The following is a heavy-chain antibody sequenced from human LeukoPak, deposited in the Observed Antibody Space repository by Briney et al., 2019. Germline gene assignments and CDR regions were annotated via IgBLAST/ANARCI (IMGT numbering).Heavy chain of an antibody. CDR2: IYYSGNT. Sequence: SETLSLPCSVSGGSISSGDYYCSWIRQPPGKGLEWIGNIYYSGNTYYNPSLKSRSTMSVDTSKNQCYLKLSSVTAADTALYYCARYDYGSGRGRGLGGIDVWGQGTTVTVS. V-gene: IGHV4-30-4*01. D-gene: IGHD3-10*01. J-gene: IGHJ6*02. CDR3: ARYDYGSGRGRGLGGIDV. CDR1: GGSISSGDYY.